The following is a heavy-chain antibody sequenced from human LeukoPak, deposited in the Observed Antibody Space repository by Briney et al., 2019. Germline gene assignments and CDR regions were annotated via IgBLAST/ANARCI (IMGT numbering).Heavy chain of an antibody. D-gene: IGHD4/OR15-4a*01. CDR2: IKHSGST. CDR3: ARGQGAGYPKTYYYYMYV. J-gene: IGHJ6*03. V-gene: IGHV4-34*01. Sequence: SETLSLTCAVYVGAFCGYYWSWIRQPPGKGLEWSGEIKHSGSTNYNTTLKSRGTISVDTSKNQFSLKLSSVTAADTAVYYSARGQGAGYPKTYYYYMYVWGKGTTVTVSS. CDR1: VGAFCGYY.